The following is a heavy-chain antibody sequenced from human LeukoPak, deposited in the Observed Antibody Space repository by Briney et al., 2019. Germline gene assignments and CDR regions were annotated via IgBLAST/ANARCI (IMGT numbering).Heavy chain of an antibody. J-gene: IGHJ5*02. CDR2: LSHNTNT. CDR3: VRLPTGYPNWFDA. CDR1: GASIISINSSPYG. Sequence: SETLSLTCSVSGASIISINSSPYGWGWIRLPPGKGLEWIGTLSHNTNTYYNPSLMSRVTISVEPSKNQFSLKLSSVTAADTAVYYCVRLPTGYPNWFDAWGQGTLVTVSS. D-gene: IGHD3-9*01. V-gene: IGHV4-39*01.